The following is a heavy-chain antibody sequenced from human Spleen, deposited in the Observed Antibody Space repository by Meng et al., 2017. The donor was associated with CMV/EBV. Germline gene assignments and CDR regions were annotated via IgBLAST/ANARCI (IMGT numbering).Heavy chain of an antibody. CDR2: IYYSGST. J-gene: IGHJ5*02. Sequence: VQLQESGPGLVKPSQTLSLTWTVSGGSISSGDYDWSWIRQPPGKGLEWIGYIYYSGSTYYNPSLKSRVTISVDTSKNQFSLKLSSVTAADTAVYYCARPRAGQTGWFDPWGQGTLVTVSS. V-gene: IGHV4-30-4*08. CDR3: ARPRAGQTGWFDP. CDR1: GGSISSGDYD. D-gene: IGHD3-10*01.